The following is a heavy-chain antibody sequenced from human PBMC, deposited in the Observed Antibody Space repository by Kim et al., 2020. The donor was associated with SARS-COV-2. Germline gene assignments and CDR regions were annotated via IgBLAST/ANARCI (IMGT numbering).Heavy chain of an antibody. J-gene: IGHJ4*01. CDR1: GGSISSSSYY. CDR3: GRVGYRNGWCTYVDQ. Sequence: SETLSLTCTVSGGSISSSSYYWGWIRQPPGKGLEWIATIYYSGRTFYNPSLKSRVTISVDTSKEQFSLKLNSVTAADTAVYYCGRVGYRNGWCTYVDQWGHGTPVSVST. V-gene: IGHV4-39*02. CDR2: IYYSGRT. D-gene: IGHD5-18*01.